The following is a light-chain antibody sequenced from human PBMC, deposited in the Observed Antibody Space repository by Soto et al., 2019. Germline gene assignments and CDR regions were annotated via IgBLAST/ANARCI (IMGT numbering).Light chain of an antibody. CDR3: QQYKTYSWT. J-gene: IGKJ1*01. CDR1: QNINTC. Sequence: DIRLTQSPATLSASPGDRVATAGRASQNINTCLDWYQQKKGKAPKLLIYKATNLDTGVPSSFSGSGYESEFNLTITSLQPDDFATYYCQQYKTYSWTFGQGTTVDI. CDR2: KAT. V-gene: IGKV1-5*03.